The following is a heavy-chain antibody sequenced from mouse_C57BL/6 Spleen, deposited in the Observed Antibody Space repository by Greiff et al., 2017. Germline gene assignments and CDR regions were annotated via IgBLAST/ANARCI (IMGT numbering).Heavy chain of an antibody. CDR3: ARDYGNFDY. J-gene: IGHJ2*01. V-gene: IGHV1-78*01. Sequence: QVQLKQSDAELVKPGASVKISCKVSGYTFTDYTIHWLKQRPEQGLEWIGYIYPRDGSTKSNEKFKGKAPLTADKSSSTAYMQLNSLTTEDSAVYFGARDYGNFDYGSQGTTLTVAS. CDR1: GYTFTDYT. CDR2: IYPRDGST. D-gene: IGHD1-2*01.